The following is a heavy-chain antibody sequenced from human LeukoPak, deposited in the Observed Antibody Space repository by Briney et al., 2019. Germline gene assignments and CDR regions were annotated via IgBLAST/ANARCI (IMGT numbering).Heavy chain of an antibody. CDR1: GFTVSSNY. Sequence: GGSLRLSCAASGFTVSSNYMSWVRQAPGKGLEWVAITYSGGSTYYADSVKGRFTISRDNSKNTVYLQMNSLRAEDTAVYYCARDGGSGRTHFDYWGQGTLVTVSS. V-gene: IGHV3-53*01. CDR2: TYSGGST. J-gene: IGHJ4*02. CDR3: ARDGGSGRTHFDY. D-gene: IGHD3-10*01.